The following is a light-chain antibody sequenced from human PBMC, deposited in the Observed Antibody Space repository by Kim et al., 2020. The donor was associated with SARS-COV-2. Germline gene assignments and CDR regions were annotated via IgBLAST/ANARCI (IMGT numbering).Light chain of an antibody. CDR1: SHGSKS. J-gene: IGLJ2*01. V-gene: IGLV3-21*04. CDR3: QVWDSSSDHRVV. Sequence: PGKTARVSCGGNSHGSKSVRWYQQKSGQAPVLVIYYDSDRPSGIPERFSGSNSGNTATLTISRVEAGDEADYYCQVWDSSSDHRVVFGGGTQLTVL. CDR2: YDS.